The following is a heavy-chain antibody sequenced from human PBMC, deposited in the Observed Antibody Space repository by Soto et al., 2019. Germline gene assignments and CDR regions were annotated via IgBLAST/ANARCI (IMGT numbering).Heavy chain of an antibody. V-gene: IGHV1-69*08. CDR3: ATAASIFGAASDY. J-gene: IGHJ4*02. CDR2: IIPFVGTE. D-gene: IGHD3-3*01. CDR1: GDTFSSHS. Sequence: QVQLVQSGAEVKKPGSSVKVSCKASGDTFSSHSFTWVRQAPGQGLEWMGRIIPFVGTERHAQKFKGRVTISADTYTGTVYMELRSLRADETAIYYCATAASIFGAASDYWGRGTLVTVSS.